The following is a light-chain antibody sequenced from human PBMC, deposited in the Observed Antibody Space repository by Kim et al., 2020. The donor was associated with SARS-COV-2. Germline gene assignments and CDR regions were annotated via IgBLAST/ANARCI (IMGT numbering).Light chain of an antibody. J-gene: IGLJ3*02. CDR1: SSDLGGYNY. CDR2: DVS. CDR3: SSYTSSSTWV. V-gene: IGLV2-14*01. Sequence: QSALTQPASVSGSPGQSITISCTGTSSDLGGYNYVSWYQQHPGKAPKLMIYDVSKRPSGVSNRFSGSKSGNTASLTISGPQAEDEADYYCSSYTSSSTWVFGGGTQLTVL.